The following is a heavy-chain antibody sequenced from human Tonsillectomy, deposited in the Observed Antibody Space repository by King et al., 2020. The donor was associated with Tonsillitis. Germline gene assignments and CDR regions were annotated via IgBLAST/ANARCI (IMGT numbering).Heavy chain of an antibody. D-gene: IGHD2-2*01. CDR1: GFTFSNYS. Sequence: VQLVESGGGLVQPGGSLRLFCAASGFTFSNYSMNWVRQAPGKGLEWVSYISSSSSAIYYADSVKGRFTISRDNVKNSLYLQMNSLRAEDTAVYYCARGVPAGMSYFQHWVQGTLVTVSS. CDR2: ISSSSSAI. CDR3: ARGVPAGMSYFQH. J-gene: IGHJ1*01. V-gene: IGHV3-48*01.